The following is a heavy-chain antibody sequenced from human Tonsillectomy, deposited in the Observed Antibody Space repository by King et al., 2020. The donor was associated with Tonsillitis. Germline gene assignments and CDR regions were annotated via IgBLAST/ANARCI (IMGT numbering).Heavy chain of an antibody. CDR2: IYWDDDK. CDR1: GFSLSTSGVA. D-gene: IGHD3-9*01. J-gene: IGHJ4*02. CDR3: GHGYYDILTGYSSFDY. Sequence: TLKESGPTLVKPTQTLTLTCTFSGFSLSTSGVAVGWIRQPPGKALVWLAFIYWDDDKRYSPSLKTRLTITKDTSTNQVVLTMTNMDPVDTATYYCGHGYYDILTGYSSFDYWGQGTLVTVSS. V-gene: IGHV2-5*02.